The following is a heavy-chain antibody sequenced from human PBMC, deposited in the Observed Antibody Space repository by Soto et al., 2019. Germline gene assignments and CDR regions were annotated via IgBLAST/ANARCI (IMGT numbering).Heavy chain of an antibody. D-gene: IGHD1-20*01. Sequence: QITLRESVPTLVKPTQTLTLTCTFSGFSLDASGVGVGWIRQPPGKALEWLALIYWDDDKRYSPSLNNRLTITKDTSKGHVVLTMTNMDPVDTGTYYCAHRNAYNGGTFDYWGQGALVTVSS. CDR3: AHRNAYNGGTFDY. CDR2: IYWDDDK. CDR1: GFSLDASGVG. V-gene: IGHV2-5*02. J-gene: IGHJ4*02.